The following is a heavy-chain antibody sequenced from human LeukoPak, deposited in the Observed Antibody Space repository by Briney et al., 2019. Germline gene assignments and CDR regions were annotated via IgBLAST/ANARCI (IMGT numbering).Heavy chain of an antibody. Sequence: SETLSLTCAVYGGSFSGYYWSWIRRPPGKGLEWIGEINHSGSTNYSPSLKSRVTISVDTSKNQFSLKLSSVTAADTAVYYCARSDRAYYYYGMDVWGKGTTVTVSS. CDR3: ARSDRAYYYYGMDV. V-gene: IGHV4-34*01. D-gene: IGHD1-14*01. CDR2: INHSGST. CDR1: GGSFSGYY. J-gene: IGHJ6*04.